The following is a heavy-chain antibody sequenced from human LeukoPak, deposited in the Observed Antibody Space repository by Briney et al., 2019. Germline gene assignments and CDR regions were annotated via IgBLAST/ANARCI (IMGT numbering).Heavy chain of an antibody. CDR3: ARERAGTGTEI. V-gene: IGHV4-4*07. CDR2: IYTSGST. Sequence: PSETLSLTCTVSGGSISSYYWSWIRQPAGKGLEWIGRIYTSGSTNYNPSLKSRVTMSVDTSKNQFSLKVYSVTAADTAIYYCARERAGTGTEIWGQGSLVIVSS. CDR1: GGSISSYY. D-gene: IGHD6-13*01. J-gene: IGHJ4*02.